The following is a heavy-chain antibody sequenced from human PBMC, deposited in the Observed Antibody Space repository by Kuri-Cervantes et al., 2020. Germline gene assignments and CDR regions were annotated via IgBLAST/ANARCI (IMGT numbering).Heavy chain of an antibody. V-gene: IGHV1-3*01. Sequence: ASVKVSCKASGYTFTYRYLHWVRQAPGQRLEWMGWINAGNGNTKYSQKFQGRVTITRDTSASTAYMELSSLRSEDTAVYYCARATMVRGVMVGYFDYWGQGALVTVSS. CDR3: ARATMVRGVMVGYFDY. D-gene: IGHD3-10*01. J-gene: IGHJ4*02. CDR1: GYTFTYRY. CDR2: INAGNGNT.